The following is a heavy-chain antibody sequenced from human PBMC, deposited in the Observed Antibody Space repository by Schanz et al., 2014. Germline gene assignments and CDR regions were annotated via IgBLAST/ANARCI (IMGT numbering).Heavy chain of an antibody. J-gene: IGHJ4*02. CDR3: ARDRGTGERYFDH. Sequence: QVQLQESGPGLVKPSETLSLTCTVFGGSTRGYYWTWIRRTPQHGLQWIGYVYYSGSTSYNPSLESGVSISLDTSKNQFFLRLHSVTAADTGVYYCARDRGTGERYFDHWGQGILVTVSS. V-gene: IGHV4-59*01. D-gene: IGHD1-1*01. CDR1: GGSTRGYY. CDR2: VYYSGST.